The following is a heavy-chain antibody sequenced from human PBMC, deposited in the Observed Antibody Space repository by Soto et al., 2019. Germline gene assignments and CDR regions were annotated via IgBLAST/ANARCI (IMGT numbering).Heavy chain of an antibody. CDR3: ARVGPREMATSTGLLY. Sequence: ASVKVSCKASGYTFTGYYMHWVRQAPGQGLEWMGWINPNSGGTNYAQKFQGWVTMTRDTSISTAYMELSRLRSDDTAVYYCARVGPREMATSTGLLYWGQGTLVTVSS. D-gene: IGHD5-12*01. V-gene: IGHV1-2*04. J-gene: IGHJ4*02. CDR2: INPNSGGT. CDR1: GYTFTGYY.